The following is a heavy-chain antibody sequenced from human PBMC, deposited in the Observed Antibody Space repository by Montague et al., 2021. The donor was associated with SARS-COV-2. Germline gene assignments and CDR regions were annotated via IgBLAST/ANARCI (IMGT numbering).Heavy chain of an antibody. CDR1: GGSVYSNADDLNPDY. V-gene: IGHV4-38-2*01. CDR3: TGERWRGRFDP. CDR2: VHWRGQT. D-gene: IGHD2-15*01. Sequence: SETLSLTCDVSGGSVYSNADDLNPDYWAWVRQSPGRGLEWIGSVHWRGQTWQNPSFRGRLTMSVDTSKTSVSLRLTSVTAADTAMYYCTGERWRGRFDPWGLGTLVIVSS. J-gene: IGHJ5*02.